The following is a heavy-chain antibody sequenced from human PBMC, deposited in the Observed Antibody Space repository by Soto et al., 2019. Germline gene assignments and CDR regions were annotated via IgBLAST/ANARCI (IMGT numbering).Heavy chain of an antibody. J-gene: IGHJ6*02. CDR1: GFTFSSYA. CDR3: EGGEYSYGYPSWTYYGMDV. CDR2: ISYDGSNK. D-gene: IGHD5-18*01. V-gene: IGHV3-30-3*01. Sequence: GSLIPACTASGFTFSSYAMHGVRQAPGKGLEWVAVISYDGSNKYYADSVKGRFTISRDNSKNTLYLQMNSLRAEDTAVYYCEGGEYSYGYPSWTYYGMDVWGQGTTVTVSS.